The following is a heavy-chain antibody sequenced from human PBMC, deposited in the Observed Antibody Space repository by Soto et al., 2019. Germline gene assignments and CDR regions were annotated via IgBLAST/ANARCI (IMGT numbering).Heavy chain of an antibody. CDR3: ARDKRDLRFWEWSYYFDF. CDR1: GFTFSSYA. J-gene: IGHJ4*02. V-gene: IGHV3-30-3*01. Sequence: QVQLVESGGGVVQPGRSLRLSCAASGFTFSSYAMHWVRQAPGKGLEGVAVISYDGSNKYYADSVKGRVTISRDNSKNTLYLQMNSLRAEDTAVYYCARDKRDLRFWEWSYYFDFWGQGTLVTVSS. CDR2: ISYDGSNK. D-gene: IGHD3-3*01.